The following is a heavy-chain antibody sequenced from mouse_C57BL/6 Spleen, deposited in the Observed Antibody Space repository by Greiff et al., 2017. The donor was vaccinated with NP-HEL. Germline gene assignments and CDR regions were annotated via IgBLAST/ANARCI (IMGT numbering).Heavy chain of an antibody. J-gene: IGHJ1*03. CDR3: ARRYYGNFPDFDV. D-gene: IGHD2-1*01. Sequence: QVQLQQPGAELVKPGASVKMSCKASGYTFTSYWITWVKQRPGQGLEWIGDIYPGSGSTNYNEKFKSKATLTVDTSSSTAYMQLSSLTSEDSAVYYCARRYYGNFPDFDVWGTGTTVTVSS. CDR2: IYPGSGST. V-gene: IGHV1-55*01. CDR1: GYTFTSYW.